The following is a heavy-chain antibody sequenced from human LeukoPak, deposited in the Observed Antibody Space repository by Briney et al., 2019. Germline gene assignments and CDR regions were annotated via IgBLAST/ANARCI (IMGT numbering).Heavy chain of an antibody. Sequence: SETLSLTCAVYGGSFSGYYWSWIRQPPGKGLEWIGEINHSGSTNYNPSLKSRVTISVDTSKNQFSLKLSSVTAADTAVYYCARDWGRATYCPRSNCPDAFDLWGQGTMVTVSS. CDR3: ARDWGRATYCPRSNCPDAFDL. V-gene: IGHV4-34*01. CDR2: INHSGST. CDR1: GGSFSGYY. D-gene: IGHD2-8*01. J-gene: IGHJ3*01.